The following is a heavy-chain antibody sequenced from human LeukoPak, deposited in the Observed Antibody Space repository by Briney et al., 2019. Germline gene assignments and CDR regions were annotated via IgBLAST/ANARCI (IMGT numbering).Heavy chain of an antibody. Sequence: PSETLSLTCTVSGDSISGYYWNWIRQPPGKRLEWIGFIYYSGSTNYNPSLKSRVTISVDTSKNQFSLKLSSVTAADTAVYYCARAGLRDAFDIWGQGTMVTVSS. V-gene: IGHV4-59*01. CDR1: GDSISGYY. D-gene: IGHD5-12*01. CDR2: IYYSGST. CDR3: ARAGLRDAFDI. J-gene: IGHJ3*02.